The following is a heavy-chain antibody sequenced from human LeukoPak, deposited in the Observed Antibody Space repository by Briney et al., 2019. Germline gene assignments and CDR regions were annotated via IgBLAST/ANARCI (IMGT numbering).Heavy chain of an antibody. D-gene: IGHD6-13*01. CDR2: INHSGST. Sequence: KPSETLSLTCAVYGGSFSGYYWSWIRQPPGKGLEWIGEINHSGSTNYNPSLKSRVTISVDTSKNQFSLKLSSVTAADTAVYYCQYSSSWYYFDYWGQGTLVTVSS. CDR1: GGSFSGYY. CDR3: QYSSSWYYFDY. J-gene: IGHJ4*02. V-gene: IGHV4-34*01.